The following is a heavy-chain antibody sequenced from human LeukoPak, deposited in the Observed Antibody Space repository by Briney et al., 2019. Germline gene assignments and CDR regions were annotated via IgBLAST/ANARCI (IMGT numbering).Heavy chain of an antibody. V-gene: IGHV3-30*02. D-gene: IGHD3-3*01. CDR2: IRCDGSDK. J-gene: IGHJ4*02. CDR1: GFTFSNYD. CDR3: ARGSLAWSGTFDY. Sequence: GGSLRLSCAASGFTFSNYDMHWVRQAPGKGLEWVAFIRCDGSDKYYADSVKGRFTISRDNSRNTLYLQMNSLRAEDTTMYYCARGSLAWSGTFDYWGQGTLVTVSS.